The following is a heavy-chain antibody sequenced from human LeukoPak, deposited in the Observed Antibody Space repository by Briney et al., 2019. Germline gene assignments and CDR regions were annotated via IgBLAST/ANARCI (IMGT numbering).Heavy chain of an antibody. V-gene: IGHV3-7*01. CDR2: IKQDGSEE. J-gene: IGHJ6*03. Sequence: GGSLRLSCAASGFTFSSYWMSWVRQAPGKGLEWVANIKQDGSEEYYVDSVKGRFTISRDNAKNSLYLQMNSLRAEDTAVYYCARVNYYDSSGYYYSSYYYYYYMDVWGKGTTVTVSS. D-gene: IGHD3-22*01. CDR1: GFTFSSYW. CDR3: ARVNYYDSSGYYYSSYYYYYYMDV.